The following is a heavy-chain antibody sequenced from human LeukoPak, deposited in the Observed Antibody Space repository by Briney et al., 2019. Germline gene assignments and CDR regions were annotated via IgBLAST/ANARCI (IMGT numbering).Heavy chain of an antibody. CDR2: FSGSSRYI. CDR1: KFPFSNYT. Sequence: GGSLRLSCAPSKFPFSNYTLTWVRQSPGKGRDWVSPFSGSSRYIHYSDSGKGRFTISRDNAKNSLYPQMQSLTPYHPAVYYCARVNSALVVSLEGSWAGSLGFDYWGQGTLVTVSS. V-gene: IGHV3-21*06. D-gene: IGHD3-3*01. CDR3: ARVNSALVVSLEGSWAGSLGFDY. J-gene: IGHJ4*02.